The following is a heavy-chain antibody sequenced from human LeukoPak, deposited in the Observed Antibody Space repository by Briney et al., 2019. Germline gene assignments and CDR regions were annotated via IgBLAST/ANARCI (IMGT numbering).Heavy chain of an antibody. CDR3: ERHRGYDFWSGDYY. J-gene: IGHJ4*02. D-gene: IGHD3-3*01. Sequence: GGSLRLSCAASGFTFDDYARSWVRQAPGKGLEWVSGINWIGGSTAYADCVKARFTLATDNAKTSLYVQRNSLRAEDTALYYCERHRGYDFWSGDYYWGQGALVTVSS. V-gene: IGHV3-20*04. CDR1: GFTFDDYA. CDR2: INWIGGST.